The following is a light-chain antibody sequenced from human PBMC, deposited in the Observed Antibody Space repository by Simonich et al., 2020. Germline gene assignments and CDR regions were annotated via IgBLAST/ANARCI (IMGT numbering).Light chain of an antibody. V-gene: IGLV6-57*03. Sequence: NFMLTQPHSVSESPGKTVTISCTRSSGSIASNYVQWYQQRPGSAPTTVIYEDNQIPSGVPVRFSGSIDSSSNSASLTISGLKTEDEADYYCQSYDSSGWVFGGGTKLTVL. J-gene: IGLJ3*02. CDR1: SGSIASNY. CDR3: QSYDSSGWV. CDR2: EDN.